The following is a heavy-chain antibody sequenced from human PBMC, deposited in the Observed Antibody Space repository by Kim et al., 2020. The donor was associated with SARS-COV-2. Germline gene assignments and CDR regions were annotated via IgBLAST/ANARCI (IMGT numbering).Heavy chain of an antibody. J-gene: IGHJ4*02. CDR3: ARDLPSSLILVTGSPFDY. V-gene: IGHV1-69*06. D-gene: IGHD3-9*01. Sequence: SVKVSCKASGGTFSSYAISWVRQAPGQGLEWMGGIIPIFGTANYAQKFQGRVTITADKSTSTAYMELSSLRSEDTAVYYCARDLPSSLILVTGSPFDYWGQGTLVTVSS. CDR1: GGTFSSYA. CDR2: IIPIFGTA.